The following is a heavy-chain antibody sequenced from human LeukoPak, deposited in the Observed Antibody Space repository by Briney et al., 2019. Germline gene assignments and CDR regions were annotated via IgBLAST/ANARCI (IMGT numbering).Heavy chain of an antibody. J-gene: IGHJ5*02. CDR1: GFTFDDYG. V-gene: IGHV3-21*01. CDR2: ISRTSEST. D-gene: IGHD1-7*01. CDR3: ARGATDTTRWFDP. Sequence: GGSLRLSCAASGFTFDDYGMTWVRQAPGKGLEWVSIISRTSESTFYADSVKGRFTISRDNAKNSLYLQMNGLRADDTATYYCARGATDTTRWFDPWGQGTLVTVSS.